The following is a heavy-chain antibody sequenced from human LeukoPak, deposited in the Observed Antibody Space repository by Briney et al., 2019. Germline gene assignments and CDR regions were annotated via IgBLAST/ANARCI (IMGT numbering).Heavy chain of an antibody. CDR3: AATLAYGFWSGYLALGRY. V-gene: IGHV1-58*02. D-gene: IGHD3-3*01. Sequence: ASVKVSCKASGFTFTSSAMQWVRQARGQRLEWIGWIVDGSGNTNYAQKFQERVTITRDMSTSTAYMELSSLRSEDTAVYYCAATLAYGFWSGYLALGRYWGQGTLVTVSS. J-gene: IGHJ4*02. CDR2: IVDGSGNT. CDR1: GFTFTSSA.